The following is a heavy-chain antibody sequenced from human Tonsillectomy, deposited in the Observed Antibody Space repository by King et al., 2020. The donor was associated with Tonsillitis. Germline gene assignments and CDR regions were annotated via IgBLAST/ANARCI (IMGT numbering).Heavy chain of an antibody. J-gene: IGHJ6*02. D-gene: IGHD2-8*02. V-gene: IGHV6-1*01. CDR3: ARGGSIPLVGTTYYYYGMDV. CDR1: GDSVSSNSAA. Sequence: VQLQQSGPGLVKPSQTLSLTCAISGDSVSSNSAAWNWIRQSPSRGLEWLRRTYYRSKWYNDYAVSVKSRITINPDTSKNQFSLQLNSVTPEDTAVYYCARGGSIPLVGTTYYYYGMDVWGQGTTVTVSS. CDR2: TYYRSKWYN.